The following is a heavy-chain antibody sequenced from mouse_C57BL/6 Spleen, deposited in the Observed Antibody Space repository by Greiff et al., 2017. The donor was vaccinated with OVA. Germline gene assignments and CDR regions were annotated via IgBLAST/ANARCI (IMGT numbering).Heavy chain of an antibody. CDR1: GYTFTSYW. CDR3: ALLRSDY. J-gene: IGHJ2*01. V-gene: IGHV1-61*01. CDR2: IYPSDSET. D-gene: IGHD2-10*01. Sequence: QVQLQQPGAELVRPGSSVKLSCKASGYTFTSYWMDWVKQRPGQGLEWIGNIYPSDSETNYNQKFKDKATLTVDKSSSPAYMQLSSLTSEDSAVYYCALLRSDYWGQGTTLTVSS.